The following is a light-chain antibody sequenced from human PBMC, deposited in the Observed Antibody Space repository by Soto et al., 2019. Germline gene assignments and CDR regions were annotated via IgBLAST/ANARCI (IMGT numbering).Light chain of an antibody. Sequence: EIVLTQSPGTLSLSPGERATLSCRASQSVSSSYLAWYQQRPGQPPRLLIYGASSRATGIPDRFSGSGSGTDFTLTISRLEPEDFAVYHCQQYGGSPQTLGQGTKVDIK. J-gene: IGKJ1*01. V-gene: IGKV3-20*01. CDR1: QSVSSSY. CDR2: GAS. CDR3: QQYGGSPQT.